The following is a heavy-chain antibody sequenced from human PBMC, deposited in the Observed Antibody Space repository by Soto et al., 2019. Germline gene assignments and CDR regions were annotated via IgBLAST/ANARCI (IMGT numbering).Heavy chain of an antibody. CDR3: ARSSMDYYYGMDV. Sequence: PSETLSLTCTFSVGSVSIGSYYWSWIRQPPGKGLEWIGYIYYSGSTNYNPSLKSRVTISVDTSKNQFSLKLSSVTAADTAVYYCARSSMDYYYGMDVWGQGTTVTVSS. D-gene: IGHD3-10*01. CDR1: VGSVSIGSYY. V-gene: IGHV4-61*01. J-gene: IGHJ6*02. CDR2: IYYSGST.